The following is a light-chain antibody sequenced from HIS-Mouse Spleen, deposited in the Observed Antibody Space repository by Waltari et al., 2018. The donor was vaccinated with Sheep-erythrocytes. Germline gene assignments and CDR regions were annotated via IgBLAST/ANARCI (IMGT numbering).Light chain of an antibody. Sequence: QSALTQPASVSGSPGQSITISCTVTRSDAGSYNLVSWYQQHPGKAPKLMLYEGSKRPSGVSNRFSGSKSGNTASLTISGLQAEDEADYYCCSYAGSSTLVFGGGTKLTVL. CDR3: CSYAGSSTLV. V-gene: IGLV2-23*01. CDR2: EGS. CDR1: RSDAGSYNL. J-gene: IGLJ2*01.